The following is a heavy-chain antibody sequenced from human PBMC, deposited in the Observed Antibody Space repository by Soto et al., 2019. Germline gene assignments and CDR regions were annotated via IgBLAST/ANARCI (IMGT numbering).Heavy chain of an antibody. CDR3: AREGGGYYFDY. CDR1: GFTFSSYA. D-gene: IGHD3-16*01. V-gene: IGHV3-64*01. J-gene: IGHJ4*02. Sequence: EVQLVESGGGLVQPGGSLRLSCAASGFTFSSYAMHWVRQAPGKGLEYVSAISSNGGSTYYANSVKGRFTISRDNSKNTLDLQMGSLRAEDMAVYYCAREGGGYYFDYWGQGTLVTVSS. CDR2: ISSNGGST.